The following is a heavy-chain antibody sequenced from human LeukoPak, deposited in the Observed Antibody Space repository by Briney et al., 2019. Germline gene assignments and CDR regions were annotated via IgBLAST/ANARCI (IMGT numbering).Heavy chain of an antibody. Sequence: PGGSLRLPYAASGFTFNSYGIHWVRQAPPKGREGVAVISYDGSDKYYADSVKGRFTISRDNSKNTLYLQMDSLRAEDTAVYYCARDVGGSYYYFDYWGQGNLVTVSS. D-gene: IGHD1-26*01. CDR1: GFTFNSYG. CDR3: ARDVGGSYYYFDY. V-gene: IGHV3-30*03. CDR2: ISYDGSDK. J-gene: IGHJ4*02.